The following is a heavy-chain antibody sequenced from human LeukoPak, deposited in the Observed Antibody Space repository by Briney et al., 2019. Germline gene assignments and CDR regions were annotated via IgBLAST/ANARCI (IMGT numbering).Heavy chain of an antibody. J-gene: IGHJ4*02. CDR1: GYTFTVYY. CDR3: ARERGGYKLDPLDY. CDR2: INPNSGGT. Sequence: ASVTVSFTASGYTFTVYYMHWVRQAPGQGLGWVGWINPNSGGTNYAKKFQGRVTMTRDTTISTAYMELSRLRSDDTAVYCCARERGGYKLDPLDYWGQGTLVTVSS. V-gene: IGHV1-2*02. D-gene: IGHD5-24*01.